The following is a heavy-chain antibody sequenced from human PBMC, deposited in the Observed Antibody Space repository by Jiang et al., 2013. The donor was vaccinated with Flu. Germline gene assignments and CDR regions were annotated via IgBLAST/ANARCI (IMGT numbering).Heavy chain of an antibody. V-gene: IGHV4-4*07. D-gene: IGHD5-12*01. CDR1: GDFINSYY. CDR2: VSTGGSA. Sequence: GSGLVKPSETLSLTCTVSGDFINSYYWSWIRQPAGKGLEYIGRVSTGGSANYNPSIKSRVTMSVDTSKNQFSLKLTSVTAADTALYYCANTDPDYFYRHHVDVWGPGPGHRLL. J-gene: IGHJ6*02. CDR3: ANTDPDYFYRHHVDV.